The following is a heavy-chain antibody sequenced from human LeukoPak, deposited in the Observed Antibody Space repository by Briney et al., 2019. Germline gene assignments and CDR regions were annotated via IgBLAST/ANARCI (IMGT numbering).Heavy chain of an antibody. CDR1: GFTVSSNY. J-gene: IGHJ6*02. CDR3: AGGYYPSYYYGMDV. D-gene: IGHD3-22*01. Sequence: PGGSLRLSCAASGFTVSSNYMSWVRQAPGKGLEWVSVIFSGGNIYYADSVKGRFTISRDNSKNMLYLQMNSLRAEDTAVYFCAGGYYPSYYYGMDVWGQGTTVTVSS. CDR2: IFSGGNI. V-gene: IGHV3-53*01.